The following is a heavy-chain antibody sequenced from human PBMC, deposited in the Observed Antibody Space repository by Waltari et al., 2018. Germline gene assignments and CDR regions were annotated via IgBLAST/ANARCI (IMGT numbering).Heavy chain of an antibody. D-gene: IGHD2-8*01. CDR1: GGSFSGYY. Sequence: QVQLQQWGAGLLKPSETLSLTCAVYGGSFSGYYWSWIRQPPGKGRGWIGESKHSGSTNYNPSLKSGVTISVDTSKNQFSLKLGSVTAADTAVYYCARNRRYCTNGVCYRNWYFDLWGRGTLVTVSS. CDR3: ARNRRYCTNGVCYRNWYFDL. J-gene: IGHJ2*01. CDR2: SKHSGST. V-gene: IGHV4-34*01.